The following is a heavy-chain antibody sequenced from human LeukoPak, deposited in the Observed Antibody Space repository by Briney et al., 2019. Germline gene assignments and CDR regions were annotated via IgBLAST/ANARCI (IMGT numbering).Heavy chain of an antibody. V-gene: IGHV3-49*04. Sequence: GGSLRLSCTASGFTFGDYAMSWVRQAPGKGLEWVGFIRSKAYGGTTEYAASVKGRFTISRDDSKSIAYLQMNSLKTEDTAVYYCTRDTTVRGVILNWFDPWGQGTLVTVSS. J-gene: IGHJ5*02. D-gene: IGHD3-10*01. CDR1: GFTFGDYA. CDR2: IRSKAYGGTT. CDR3: TRDTTVRGVILNWFDP.